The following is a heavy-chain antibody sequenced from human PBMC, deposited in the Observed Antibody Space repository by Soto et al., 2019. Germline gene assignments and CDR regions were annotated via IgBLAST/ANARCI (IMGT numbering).Heavy chain of an antibody. CDR1: GYTFTTFW. J-gene: IGHJ5*02. V-gene: IGHV5-10-1*01. CDR2: TDPGDTYA. CDR3: ARIYCTTTTCDSWFDP. Sequence: PGESLKISCTGFGYTFTTFWISWVRQMPGKGLEWMGRTDPGDTYATYSPAFQGHVTISADKATSTAYPQWSSLKASDTAMYFCARIYCTTTTCDSWFDPWGQGTLVTVSS. D-gene: IGHD2-2*01.